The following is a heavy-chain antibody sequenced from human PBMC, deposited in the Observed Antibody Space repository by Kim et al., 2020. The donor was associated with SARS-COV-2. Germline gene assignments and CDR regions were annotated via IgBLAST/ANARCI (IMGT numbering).Heavy chain of an antibody. V-gene: IGHV3-23*01. CDR2: INPGGTWT. J-gene: IGHJ6*02. Sequence: GGSLRLSCSASGFTFSIYTMNWVRQAPGKGPEWVSTINPGGTWTSYAESVKGRFTMSRDNSKNTMYLHMNSLRVEDSALYFCTRVERMDVWGQGTTVTVS. CDR1: GFTFSIYT. CDR3: TRVERMDV.